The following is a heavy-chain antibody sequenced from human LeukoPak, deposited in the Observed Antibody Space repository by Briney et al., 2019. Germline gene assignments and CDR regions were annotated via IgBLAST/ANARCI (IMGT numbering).Heavy chain of an antibody. V-gene: IGHV3-30*18. J-gene: IGHJ4*02. CDR2: ISKDGADK. CDR3: AKNDIRGYYADF. CDR1: GFYFNTYG. D-gene: IGHD3-22*01. Sequence: GGSLRLSCAASGFYFNTYGMHWVRQAPGEGLEWVTAISKDGADKYYADSVKGRFTISRDNSKNTVYLQMNSLRPEDTAVYYCAKNDIRGYYADFWGQRTLVIVSS.